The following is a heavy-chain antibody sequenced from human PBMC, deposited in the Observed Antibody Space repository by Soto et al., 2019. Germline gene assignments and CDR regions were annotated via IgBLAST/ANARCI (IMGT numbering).Heavy chain of an antibody. CDR1: GFTFSSYG. D-gene: IGHD6-19*01. J-gene: IGHJ4*02. CDR3: AKESLLYSSGWYGWYFDY. V-gene: IGHV3-30*18. CDR2: ISYDGSNK. Sequence: ESGGGVVQPGRSLRLSCVASGFTFSSYGMHWVRQAPGKGLEWVAVISYDGSNKYYADSVKGRFTISRDNSKNTLYLQMNSLRAEDTAVYYCAKESLLYSSGWYGWYFDYWGQGTLVTVSS.